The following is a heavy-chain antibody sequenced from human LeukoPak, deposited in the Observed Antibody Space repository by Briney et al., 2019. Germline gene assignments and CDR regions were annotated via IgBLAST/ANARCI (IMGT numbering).Heavy chain of an antibody. J-gene: IGHJ3*02. CDR2: ISAYNGNT. Sequence: ASVKVSCKASGYTFTSYGISWVRQAPGQGLEWMGWISAYNGNTNYAQKLQGRVTMTTDTSTSTAYMELRSLRSDDTAVYHCATALRGDFWSGNDAFDIWGQGTMVTVSS. CDR1: GYTFTSYG. D-gene: IGHD3-3*01. V-gene: IGHV1-18*01. CDR3: ATALRGDFWSGNDAFDI.